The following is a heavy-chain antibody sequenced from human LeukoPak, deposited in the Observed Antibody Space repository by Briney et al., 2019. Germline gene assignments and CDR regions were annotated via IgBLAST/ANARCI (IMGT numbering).Heavy chain of an antibody. D-gene: IGHD1-26*01. Sequence: SETLSLTCAVYGGSFSGYYWSWIRQPPGKGLEWIGEINHSGSTNYNPSLKSRVTISVDTSKNQFSLKLSSVTAADTAVYYCARHQRGKRGSYPFDYWGQGTLVTVSS. CDR1: GGSFSGYY. CDR3: ARHQRGKRGSYPFDY. CDR2: INHSGST. V-gene: IGHV4-34*01. J-gene: IGHJ4*02.